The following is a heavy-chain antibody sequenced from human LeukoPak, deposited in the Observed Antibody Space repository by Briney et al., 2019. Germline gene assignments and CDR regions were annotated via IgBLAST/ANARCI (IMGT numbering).Heavy chain of an antibody. Sequence: GGSLRLSCAASGFTFSSYAMSWVPQAPGKGLEWVSAISGSGGSTYYADSVKGRFTISRDNSKNTLYLQMNSLRAEDTAVYYCAKKTPSDYYDSSGHFDYWGQGTLVTVSS. CDR3: AKKTPSDYYDSSGHFDY. V-gene: IGHV3-23*01. CDR1: GFTFSSYA. CDR2: ISGSGGST. J-gene: IGHJ4*02. D-gene: IGHD3-22*01.